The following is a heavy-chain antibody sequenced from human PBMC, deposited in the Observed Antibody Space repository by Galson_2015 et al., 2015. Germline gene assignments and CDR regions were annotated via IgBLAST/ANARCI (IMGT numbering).Heavy chain of an antibody. CDR1: GFSLSTSREG. V-gene: IGHV2-5*02. Sequence: PALVKPTQTLTLTCTVSGFSLSTSREGVGWIRQPPGKALEWLAFIHWDGDPRYSPSLQSRLSITRDTSKNQVVLTMTNMDPVDTATYYCAHGNSAGSHRFDPWGQGTLVTVSS. J-gene: IGHJ5*02. D-gene: IGHD3-10*01. CDR3: AHGNSAGSHRFDP. CDR2: IHWDGDP.